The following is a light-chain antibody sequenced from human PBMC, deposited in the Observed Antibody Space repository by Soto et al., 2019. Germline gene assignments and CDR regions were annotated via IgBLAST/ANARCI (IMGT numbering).Light chain of an antibody. Sequence: QSVLTQPASVSGSPGQSITISCTGTSSDVGAYNYVSWYQQLPGTAPKLLIYRNDQRPSGVPDRFSGSKSGTSASLAISGLRSEDEADSYCAAWDDRLSGPVFGGGTKVTVL. CDR3: AAWDDRLSGPV. CDR1: SSDVGAYNY. V-gene: IGLV1-47*01. J-gene: IGLJ2*01. CDR2: RND.